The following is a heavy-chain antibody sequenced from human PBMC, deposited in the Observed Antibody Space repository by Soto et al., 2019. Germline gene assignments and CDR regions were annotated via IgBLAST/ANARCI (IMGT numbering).Heavy chain of an antibody. V-gene: IGHV4-59*12. D-gene: IGHD5-12*01. Sequence: SETLSLTCTVSGGSISSYYWSWIRQPPGKGLEWIGYIYYSGSTNYNPSLKSRVTISVDTSKNQFSLRLTSVTPADTAVYYCARDNGYGHFDSWGQGTLVTVSS. J-gene: IGHJ4*02. CDR2: IYYSGST. CDR1: GGSISSYY. CDR3: ARDNGYGHFDS.